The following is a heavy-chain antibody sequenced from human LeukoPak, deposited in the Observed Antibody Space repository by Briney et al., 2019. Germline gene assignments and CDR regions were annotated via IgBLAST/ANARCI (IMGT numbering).Heavy chain of an antibody. CDR1: GFTFSSYW. J-gene: IGHJ3*02. CDR3: AKGVGATNRDAFDI. D-gene: IGHD1-26*01. V-gene: IGHV3-7*01. CDR2: IKQDGSEK. Sequence: PGGSLRLSCAASGFTFSSYWMSWVRQAPGKGLEWVANIKQDGSEKYYVDSVKGRFTISRDNAKNSLYLQMNSLRAEDTAVYYCAKGVGATNRDAFDIWGQGTMVTVSS.